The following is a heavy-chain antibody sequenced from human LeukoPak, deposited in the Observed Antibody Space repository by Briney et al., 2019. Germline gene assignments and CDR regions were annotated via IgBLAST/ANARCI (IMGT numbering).Heavy chain of an antibody. J-gene: IGHJ3*02. V-gene: IGHV1-45*02. Sequence: SVKVSCKASGYTCTYRYLHWVRQAPGQALEWMGWITPFNGNTNYAQQFQDRVTITRDRSRNTVYMELNSLRFEDTAMYYCARSPFSGDDDAFDIWGQGTMVTVSS. CDR1: GYTCTYRY. CDR3: ARSPFSGDDDAFDI. CDR2: ITPFNGNT. D-gene: IGHD5-12*01.